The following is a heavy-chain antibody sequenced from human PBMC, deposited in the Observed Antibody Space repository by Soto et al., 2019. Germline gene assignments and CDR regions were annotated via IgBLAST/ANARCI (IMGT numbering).Heavy chain of an antibody. CDR3: ARVERVPATTVFDAFDI. CDR1: GGFVTSGSYY. V-gene: IGHV4-34*01. Sequence: QVQLQQWGAGLLKPSETLSLTCAVYGGFVTSGSYYWSWIRQPPGTGLGWIGEMSHSGGTHFNPSLKRPVTTSVDPLKNQFTLKMSCVTAGETALYYCARVERVPATTVFDAFDIWGPGTMVSVSS. D-gene: IGHD1-1*01. CDR2: MSHSGGT. J-gene: IGHJ3*02.